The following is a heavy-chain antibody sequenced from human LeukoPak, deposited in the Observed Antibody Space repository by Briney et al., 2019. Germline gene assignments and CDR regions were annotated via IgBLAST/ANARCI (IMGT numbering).Heavy chain of an antibody. CDR2: ISWNSGSI. J-gene: IGHJ4*02. V-gene: IGHV3-9*01. CDR1: GFTFDDYA. D-gene: IGHD6-19*01. Sequence: HSGGSLRLSCAASGFTFDDYAMHWVRQAPGKGLEWVSGISWNSGSIGYADSVKGRFTISRDNAKNSLYLQMNSLRAEDTALYYCAKDISALYSSGWYGYFDYWGQGTLVTVSS. CDR3: AKDISALYSSGWYGYFDY.